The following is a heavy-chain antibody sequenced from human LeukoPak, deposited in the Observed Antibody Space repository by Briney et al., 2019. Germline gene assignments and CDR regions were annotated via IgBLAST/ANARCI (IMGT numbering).Heavy chain of an antibody. V-gene: IGHV3-7*01. Sequence: GGSLRLSCAASGFSLSNYWMNWVRQAPGKGLEWVANIKQDGSEKNYVDSVKGRFSISRDNAKNSLILQMNSLRDEDTAVYYCARRRGDGDYRPDYWGQGVLVTVSS. CDR2: IKQDGSEK. CDR3: ARRRGDGDYRPDY. J-gene: IGHJ4*02. CDR1: GFSLSNYW. D-gene: IGHD4-17*01.